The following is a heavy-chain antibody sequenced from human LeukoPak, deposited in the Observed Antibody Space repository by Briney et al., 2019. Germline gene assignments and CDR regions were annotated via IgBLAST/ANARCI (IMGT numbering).Heavy chain of an antibody. Sequence: ASVKVSCKASGYSFTGYYMHWVRQAPGQGLEWMGWINPNSGGTNHAQNFQGRVTMTRDTSISTVYMELSSLKSDDTALYYCARNKANYGPGDYWGQGTLVTVSS. CDR3: ARNKANYGPGDY. D-gene: IGHD3-10*01. J-gene: IGHJ4*02. V-gene: IGHV1-2*02. CDR1: GYSFTGYY. CDR2: INPNSGGT.